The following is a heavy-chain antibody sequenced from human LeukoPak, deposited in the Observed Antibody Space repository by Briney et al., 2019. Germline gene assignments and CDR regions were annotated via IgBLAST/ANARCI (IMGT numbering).Heavy chain of an antibody. Sequence: ASVKVSCKASGGTFSSYAISWVRQAPGQGLEWMGGIIPIFGTANYAQKFQGRVTITADESTSTAYMELSSLRSEDTAVYYCARDGGYCSSTSCYAARWFDPWGQGTLVTVSS. D-gene: IGHD2-2*01. V-gene: IGHV1-69*13. CDR1: GGTFSSYA. CDR3: ARDGGYCSSTSCYAARWFDP. CDR2: IIPIFGTA. J-gene: IGHJ5*02.